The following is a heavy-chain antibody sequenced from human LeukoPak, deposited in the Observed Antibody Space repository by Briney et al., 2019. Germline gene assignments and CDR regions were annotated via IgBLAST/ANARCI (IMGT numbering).Heavy chain of an antibody. Sequence: ASVKVSCKASGGTFSNYAISWVRQAPGQGLEWMGGIIPIFGTANYAQKFQGRVTITADESTSTAYMELSSLRSEDTAVYYCARRMVRGASPIDYWGQGTLVTVSS. CDR1: GGTFSNYA. V-gene: IGHV1-69*13. J-gene: IGHJ4*02. CDR3: ARRMVRGASPIDY. D-gene: IGHD3-10*01. CDR2: IIPIFGTA.